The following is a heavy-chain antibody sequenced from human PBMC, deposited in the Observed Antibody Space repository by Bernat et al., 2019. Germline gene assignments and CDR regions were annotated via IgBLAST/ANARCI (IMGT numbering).Heavy chain of an antibody. CDR1: GFTFSSYG. J-gene: IGHJ3*02. CDR3: ARDSLELPLDEPDDAFDI. D-gene: IGHD1-7*01. CDR2: IWYDGSNK. V-gene: IGHV3-33*01. Sequence: QVQLVESGGGVVQPGRSLRLSCAASGFTFSSYGMHWVRQAPGKGLEWVAVIWYDGSNKYYADSVKGRFTISRDNSKNTLYLQMNILRAEDTAVYYCARDSLELPLDEPDDAFDIWGQGTMVTVSS.